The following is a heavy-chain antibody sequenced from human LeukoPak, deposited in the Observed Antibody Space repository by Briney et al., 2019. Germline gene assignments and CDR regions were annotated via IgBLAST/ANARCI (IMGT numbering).Heavy chain of an antibody. CDR1: GGSISSNNYY. D-gene: IGHD3-10*01. CDR3: ARRGSFYPFDF. J-gene: IGHJ4*02. V-gene: IGHV4-39*01. CDR2: VFYIANT. Sequence: PSETLSLTCIVSGGSISSNNYYWAWIRQPPGRGLEWVGSVFYIANTYYNVSLKSRLTISVDTSKNLFSLNLRSVTAADTAIYYCARRGSFYPFDFWGQGILVTVSS.